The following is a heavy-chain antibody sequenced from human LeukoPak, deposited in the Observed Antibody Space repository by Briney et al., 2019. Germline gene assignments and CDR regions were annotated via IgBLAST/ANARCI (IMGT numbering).Heavy chain of an antibody. D-gene: IGHD3-3*01. CDR3: ARGYYDFWSGYPYFDY. J-gene: IGHJ4*02. Sequence: PSETLSLTCAVYGGSFSGYYWSWIRQPPGKGLEWIGEINHSGSTNYNPSLKSRVTISVDTSKNQFSLKLSSVTAADTAVYYCARGYYDFWSGYPYFDYWGQGTLVTVSS. CDR1: GGSFSGYY. V-gene: IGHV4-34*01. CDR2: INHSGST.